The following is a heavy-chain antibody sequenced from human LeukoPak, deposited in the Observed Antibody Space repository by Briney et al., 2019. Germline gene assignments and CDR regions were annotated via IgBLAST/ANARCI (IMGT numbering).Heavy chain of an antibody. Sequence: PGRSLRLSCAASGFTFDDYAMHWVRQAPGKGLEWVSGISWNSGSIGYADSVKGRFTISRDNAKNSLYLQMNSLRAEDTALYYCAKDIGGLGWAAAVLRAFDIWGQGTMVTVSS. V-gene: IGHV3-9*01. CDR1: GFTFDDYA. CDR3: AKDIGGLGWAAAVLRAFDI. D-gene: IGHD6-13*01. CDR2: ISWNSGSI. J-gene: IGHJ3*02.